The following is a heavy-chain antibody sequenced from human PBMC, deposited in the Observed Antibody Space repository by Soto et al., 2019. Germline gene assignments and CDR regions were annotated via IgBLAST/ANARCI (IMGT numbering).Heavy chain of an antibody. CDR2: LYYNGHT. V-gene: IGHV4-59*11. D-gene: IGHD7-27*01. Sequence: QVQLQASGPGLVKPSETLSLTCSVSGGSISNHYWSWIRQPPGKGLEWIGYLYYNGHTNYNPSLKSRVTISVDTSRNQISLKLTTVTAADTAVYYCTRANWYSEYWGQGTLVTVSS. J-gene: IGHJ4*02. CDR1: GGSISNHY. CDR3: TRANWYSEY.